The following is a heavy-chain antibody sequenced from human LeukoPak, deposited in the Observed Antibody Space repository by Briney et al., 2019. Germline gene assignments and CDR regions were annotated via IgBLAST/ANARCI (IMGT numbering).Heavy chain of an antibody. CDR2: INPNSGGT. CDR3: ARGNLDAFDI. CDR1: GYTFTGYY. V-gene: IGHV1-2*04. D-gene: IGHD1-1*01. J-gene: IGHJ3*02. Sequence: GASVKVSCKASGYTFTGYYMHWVRQAPGQGREWMGWINPNSGGTNYAQKFQGWVTMTRDTSTSTAYMELSRLRSDDTAVYYCARGNLDAFDIWGQGTMVTVSS.